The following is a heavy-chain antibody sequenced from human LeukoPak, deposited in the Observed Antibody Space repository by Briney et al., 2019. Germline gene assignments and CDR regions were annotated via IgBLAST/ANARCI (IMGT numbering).Heavy chain of an antibody. D-gene: IGHD5-18*01. V-gene: IGHV3-9*03. CDR3: AKDTGGYSYGPLGY. Sequence: PGGSLRLSCAASGFTFDDYAMHWVRQAPGKGLEWVSGISWNSGSIGYADSVKGRFTISRDNAKNSLYLQMNSLRAEDMALYYCAKDTGGYSYGPLGYWGQGTLVTVSS. CDR2: ISWNSGSI. CDR1: GFTFDDYA. J-gene: IGHJ4*02.